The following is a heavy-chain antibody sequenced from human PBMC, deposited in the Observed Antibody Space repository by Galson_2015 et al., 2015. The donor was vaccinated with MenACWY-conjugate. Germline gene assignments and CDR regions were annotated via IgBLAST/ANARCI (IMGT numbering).Heavy chain of an antibody. CDR2: ISYDGSNK. CDR3: ARDGGLEELIVNCSGGSCSWYYYGVDV. D-gene: IGHD2-15*01. J-gene: IGHJ6*02. Sequence: SLRLSCAASGFTFSSYAMHWVRQAPGKGLEWVAVISYDGSNKYYADSVKGRFTISRDNSKNTLYLQMNSLRAEDTAVYYCARDGGLEELIVNCSGGSCSWYYYGVDVWGQGTTVTVSS. V-gene: IGHV3-30*04. CDR1: GFTFSSYA.